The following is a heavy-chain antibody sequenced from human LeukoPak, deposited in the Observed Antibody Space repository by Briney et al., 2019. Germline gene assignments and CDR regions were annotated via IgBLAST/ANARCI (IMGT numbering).Heavy chain of an antibody. CDR3: TRTFGYYYFYMDV. CDR2: IRTEAYDGAT. CDR1: GFTFGDYA. D-gene: IGHD3-16*01. Sequence: GGSLRLSCAASGFTFGDYAMSWVRQAPGKGLEWVGFIRTEAYDGATDYGASAKGRFTISRDDSKNIAYLQMNSLNTEDTAVYYCTRTFGYYYFYMDVWGKGTTVIVSS. J-gene: IGHJ6*03. V-gene: IGHV3-49*04.